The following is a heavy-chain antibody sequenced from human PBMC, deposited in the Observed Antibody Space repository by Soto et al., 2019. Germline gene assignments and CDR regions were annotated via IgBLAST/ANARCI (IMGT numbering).Heavy chain of an antibody. CDR3: ARGRRGSGSDY. D-gene: IGHD3-16*01. CDR2: IYSDSTT. V-gene: IGHV3-66*01. J-gene: IGHJ4*02. Sequence: EVPLVESGGDLVQPGGSLRLSCAASGFTVSTNYMSWVRQAPGKGLEWVSVIYSDSTTYYADSVKGRFTISRDSSKNTLYLQMNSLRAEDTAVYYCARGRRGSGSDYWGQGTLVTVSS. CDR1: GFTVSTNY.